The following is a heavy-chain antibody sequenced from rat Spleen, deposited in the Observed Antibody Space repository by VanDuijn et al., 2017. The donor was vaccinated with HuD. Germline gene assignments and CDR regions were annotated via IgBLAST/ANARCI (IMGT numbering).Heavy chain of an antibody. J-gene: IGHJ3*01. Sequence: EVQLQESGPGLVKPSQSLSLTCSVTGYSITSNYWGWIRKFPGNKMEWMGYIDYSGRTSYNPSLKSRISITRDTSKNQFFLQLNSLTTEDTATYYWTRGLSMSSTNYYYALFAYWGQGTLVTVSS. V-gene: IGHV3-1*01. CDR1: GYSITSNY. CDR3: TRGLSMSSTNYYYALFAY. CDR2: IDYSGRT. D-gene: IGHD1-6*01.